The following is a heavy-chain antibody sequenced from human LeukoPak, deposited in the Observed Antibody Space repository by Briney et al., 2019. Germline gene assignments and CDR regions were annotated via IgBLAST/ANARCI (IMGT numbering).Heavy chain of an antibody. Sequence: PGESLRLSCAASGFTFSSYAMHWVRQAPGKGLEWVAVISYDGSNKYYADSVKGRFTISRDNSKNTLYLQMNSLRAEDTAVYYCARVEQWLAPFDYWGQGTLVTVSS. V-gene: IGHV3-30-3*01. CDR2: ISYDGSNK. J-gene: IGHJ4*02. CDR3: ARVEQWLAPFDY. D-gene: IGHD6-19*01. CDR1: GFTFSSYA.